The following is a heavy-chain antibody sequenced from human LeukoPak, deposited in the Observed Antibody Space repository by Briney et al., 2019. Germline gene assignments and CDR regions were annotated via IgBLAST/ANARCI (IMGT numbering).Heavy chain of an antibody. CDR2: IIPIFGTA. V-gene: IGHV1-69*06. D-gene: IGHD1-1*01. Sequence: SAKVSCKASGGTFSSYAISWVRQAPGQGLEWMGGIIPIFGTANYAQKFQGRVTITADKSTSTAYMELSSLRSGDTAVYYCARVSTGTIDYWGQGTLVTVSS. CDR1: GGTFSSYA. CDR3: ARVSTGTIDY. J-gene: IGHJ4*02.